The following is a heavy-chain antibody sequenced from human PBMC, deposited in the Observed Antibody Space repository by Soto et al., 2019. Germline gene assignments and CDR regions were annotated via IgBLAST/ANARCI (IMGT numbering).Heavy chain of an antibody. CDR2: IYWDDDK. Sequence: GSGPTLVNPTQTLTLTCTFSGFSLSTSGVGVGWIRQPPGKALEWLALIYWDDDKRYSPSLKSRLTITKDTSKNQVVLTMTNMDPVDTATYYCAHSPRLVIRKATYNWFDPWGQGTLVTVSS. CDR1: GFSLSTSGVG. D-gene: IGHD3-9*01. J-gene: IGHJ5*02. V-gene: IGHV2-5*02. CDR3: AHSPRLVIRKATYNWFDP.